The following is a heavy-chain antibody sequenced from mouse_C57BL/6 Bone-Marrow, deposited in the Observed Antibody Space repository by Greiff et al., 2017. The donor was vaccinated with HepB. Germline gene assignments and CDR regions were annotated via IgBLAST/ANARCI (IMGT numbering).Heavy chain of an antibody. J-gene: IGHJ2*01. CDR1: GFTFSDYY. V-gene: IGHV5-12*01. CDR3: ARHALYYFDY. Sequence: EVNVVESGGGLVQPGGSLKLSCAASGFTFSDYYMYWVRQTPEKRLEWVAYISNGGGSTYYPDTVKGRFTISRDNAKNTLYLQMSRLKSEDTAMYYCARHALYYFDYWGQGTTLTVSS. CDR2: ISNGGGST.